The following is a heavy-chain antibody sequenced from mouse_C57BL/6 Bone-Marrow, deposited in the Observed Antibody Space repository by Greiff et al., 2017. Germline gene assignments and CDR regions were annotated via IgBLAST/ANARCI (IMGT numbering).Heavy chain of an antibody. CDR3: ARVGYYDYDY. V-gene: IGHV3-6*01. CDR2: ISYDGSN. D-gene: IGHD2-4*01. J-gene: IGHJ2*01. CDR1: GYSLTSGYY. Sequence: VQLQQSGPGLVKPSQSLSLTCSVTGYSLTSGYYWNWIRQFPGNKLEWMGYISYDGSNNYNPSLKNRISITRDTSKNQFFLKLNSVTTEDTATYYCARVGYYDYDYWGQGTTLTVSS.